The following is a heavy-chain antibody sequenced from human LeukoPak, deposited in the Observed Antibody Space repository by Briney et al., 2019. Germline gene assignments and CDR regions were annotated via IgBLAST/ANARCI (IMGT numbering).Heavy chain of an antibody. CDR2: IRGDGRAT. CDR3: AKGRRTTGTRDAFDI. J-gene: IGHJ3*02. V-gene: IGHV3-74*03. D-gene: IGHD1-1*01. Sequence: GGSMRLSCAASGFIFTDYWMHWVRQAPGKELVWVARIRGDGRATTYADSVKGRFTISRDNSKNTLYLQMNSLRAEDTAVYYCAKGRRTTGTRDAFDIWGQGTMVTVSS. CDR1: GFIFTDYW.